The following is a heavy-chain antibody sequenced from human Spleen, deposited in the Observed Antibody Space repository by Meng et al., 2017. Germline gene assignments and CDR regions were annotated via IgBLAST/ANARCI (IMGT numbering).Heavy chain of an antibody. CDR2: INHSGST. J-gene: IGHJ4*02. D-gene: IGHD4-11*01. CDR1: GVSFRDVY. CDR3: MRGPTTMAHDFDY. V-gene: IGHV4-34*01. Sequence: QGQLQQLGSVLLQPSETRSRTCVVSGVSFRDVYRRWILHPPGKGLEWIGEINHSGSTNYNPALESRAAISVDTSQNNLSQKLSSVTAADSAVYYCMRGPTTMAHDFDYWGQGTLVTVSS.